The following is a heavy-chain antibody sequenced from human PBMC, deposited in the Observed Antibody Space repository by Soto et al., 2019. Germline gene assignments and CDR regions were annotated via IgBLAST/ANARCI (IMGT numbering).Heavy chain of an antibody. D-gene: IGHD6-13*01. CDR2: IIPIFGTA. V-gene: IGHV1-69*06. J-gene: IGHJ3*02. CDR3: ASRSSWFDAFDI. CDR1: GGTFSSYA. Sequence: GASVKVSVKASGGTFSSYAISWLRQAPGQGLEWMGGIIPIFGTANYAQKFQGRVTITADRSTSTAYMELSSLRSEDTAVYYCASRSSWFDAFDIWGQGTMVTVSS.